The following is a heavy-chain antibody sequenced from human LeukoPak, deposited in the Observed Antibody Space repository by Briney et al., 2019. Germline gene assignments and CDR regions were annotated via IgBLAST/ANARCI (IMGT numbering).Heavy chain of an antibody. Sequence: PGGSLRLSCAASGFTFSSYTINWVRQAPGKGLEWVSSISSSSSYMYYADSLKGRFTISRDNAKNTLYLQMNSLRAEDTAVYYCARGLVRYYFDYWGQGTLVTVSS. CDR3: ARGLVRYYFDY. J-gene: IGHJ4*02. D-gene: IGHD6-19*01. CDR2: ISSSSSYM. V-gene: IGHV3-21*01. CDR1: GFTFSSYT.